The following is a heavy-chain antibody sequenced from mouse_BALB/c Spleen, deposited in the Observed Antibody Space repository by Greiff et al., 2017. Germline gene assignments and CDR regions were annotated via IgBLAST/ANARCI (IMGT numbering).Heavy chain of an antibody. Sequence: QVQLKESGPGLVAPSQSLSITCTVSGFSLTSYGVHWVRQPPGKGLEWLGVIWAGGSTNYNSALMSRLSISKDNSKSQVFLKMNSLQTDDTAMYYCARDNLSWFAYWGQGTLVTVSA. J-gene: IGHJ3*01. D-gene: IGHD6-2*01. CDR2: IWAGGST. V-gene: IGHV2-9*02. CDR3: ARDNLSWFAY. CDR1: GFSLTSYG.